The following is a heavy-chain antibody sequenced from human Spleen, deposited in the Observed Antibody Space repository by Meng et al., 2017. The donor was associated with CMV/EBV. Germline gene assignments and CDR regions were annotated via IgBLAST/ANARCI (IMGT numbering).Heavy chain of an antibody. CDR2: ISSISSDI. V-gene: IGHV3-21*01. Sequence: GESLKISYAASGFNFSTYSMNWVRQAPGKGLEWVSCISSISSDIYYAASVEGRFTISRDNAKNLLYLQMNSLRAEDTAVYYCARTSGGFDYWGQGTLVTVSS. CDR1: GFNFSTYS. J-gene: IGHJ4*02. CDR3: ARTSGGFDY. D-gene: IGHD3-10*01.